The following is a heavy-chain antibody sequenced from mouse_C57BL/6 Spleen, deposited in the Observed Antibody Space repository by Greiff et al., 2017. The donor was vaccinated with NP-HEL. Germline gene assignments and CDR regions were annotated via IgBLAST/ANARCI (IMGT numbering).Heavy chain of an antibody. J-gene: IGHJ4*01. CDR3: ARRYSYYYAMDY. CDR2: INYDGSST. CDR1: GFTFSDYY. V-gene: IGHV5-16*01. D-gene: IGHD2-14*01. Sequence: EVMLVESEGGLVQPGRSMKLSCTASGFTFSDYYMAWVRQVPEKGLEWVANINYDGSSTYYLDSLKSRFIISRDNAKNILYLQMSSLKSEDTATYYCARRYSYYYAMDYWGQGTSVTVSS.